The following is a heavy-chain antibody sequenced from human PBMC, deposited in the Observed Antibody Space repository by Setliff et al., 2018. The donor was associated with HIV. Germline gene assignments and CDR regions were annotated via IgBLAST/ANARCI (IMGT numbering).Heavy chain of an antibody. CDR1: GGTFSSYA. J-gene: IGHJ6*03. Sequence: SVKVSCKASGGTFSSYAISWVRQAPGQGLEWMGGIIPIFGTANYAQKFQGRVTITTDESTSTAYMELSSLRSEDTAVYYCARFGGPDFGGARSHRYYYYYMDVWGKGTTVTVSS. D-gene: IGHD3-3*01. V-gene: IGHV1-69*05. CDR2: IIPIFGTA. CDR3: ARFGGPDFGGARSHRYYYYYMDV.